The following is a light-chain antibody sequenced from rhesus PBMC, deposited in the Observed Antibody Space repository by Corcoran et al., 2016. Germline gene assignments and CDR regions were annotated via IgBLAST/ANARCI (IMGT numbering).Light chain of an antibody. CDR2: GAT. J-gene: IGKJ4*01. CDR3: QQEYSWALT. CDR1: QSVSSS. V-gene: IGKV3-42*01. Sequence: EIVMTQSPATLSLSPGERATLSCRASQSVSSSLAWYQQKPGQAPKLLIYGATSRAPGIPDRFSGSGSGRGLTLTINSMEAEDVGVYYCQQEYSWALTFGGGTKVELK.